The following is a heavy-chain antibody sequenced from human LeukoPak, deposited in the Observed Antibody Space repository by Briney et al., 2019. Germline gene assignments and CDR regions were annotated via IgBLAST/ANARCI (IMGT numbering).Heavy chain of an antibody. Sequence: GASVKVSCKASGGTFSSYAISWVRQAPGQGLEWMGGIIPIFGTANYAQKFQGRVTITADESTSTAYMELSSLRSEDTAVYYCAREEWALDLEDSSSSEVDESGWFDPWGQGTLVTVSS. V-gene: IGHV1-69*13. D-gene: IGHD2-2*01. J-gene: IGHJ5*02. CDR1: GGTFSSYA. CDR3: AREEWALDLEDSSSSEVDESGWFDP. CDR2: IIPIFGTA.